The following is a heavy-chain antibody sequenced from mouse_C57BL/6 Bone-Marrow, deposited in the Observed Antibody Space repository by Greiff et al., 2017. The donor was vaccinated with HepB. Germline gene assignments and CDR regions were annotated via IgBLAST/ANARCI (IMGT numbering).Heavy chain of an antibody. CDR1: GFNIKDYY. Sequence: EVKLQESGAELVKPGASVKLSCTASGFNIKDYYMHWVKQRTEQGLEWIGRIDPEDGETKYAPKFQGKATITADTSSNTAYLPLSSLTSEDTAVYYCARSLYYYGSSGYAMDYWGQGTSVTVSS. CDR2: IDPEDGET. V-gene: IGHV14-2*01. J-gene: IGHJ4*01. CDR3: ARSLYYYGSSGYAMDY. D-gene: IGHD1-1*01.